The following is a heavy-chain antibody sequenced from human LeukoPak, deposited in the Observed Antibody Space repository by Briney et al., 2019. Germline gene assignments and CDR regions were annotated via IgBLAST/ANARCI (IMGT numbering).Heavy chain of an antibody. D-gene: IGHD6-19*01. CDR2: IYYSGST. V-gene: IGHV4-59*01. J-gene: IGHJ5*02. CDR3: ARSIRIAVAGTGWFDP. Sequence: PSETLSLTCTVSGGSISSYYWSWIRKPPGKGLEWIGYIYYSGSTNYNPSLKSRVTISVDTSKNQFSLKLSSVTAADTAVYYCARSIRIAVAGTGWFDPWGQGTLVTVSS. CDR1: GGSISSYY.